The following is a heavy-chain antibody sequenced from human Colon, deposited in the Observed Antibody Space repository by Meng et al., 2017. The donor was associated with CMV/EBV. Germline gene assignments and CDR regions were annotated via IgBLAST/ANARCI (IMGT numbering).Heavy chain of an antibody. Sequence: QVHLIKSGAEMREPGASVKVSCKASGYTFTGYLIHWVRQAPGQGLEWMGWINPYSGDTIYAQKFEVGVTMTRDASITTAYLELSSLKSDDTAVYYCGTFGGDFDYWGQGTLVTVSS. CDR2: INPYSGDT. CDR3: GTFGGDFDY. D-gene: IGHD3-3*01. V-gene: IGHV1-2*02. CDR1: GYTFTGYL. J-gene: IGHJ4*02.